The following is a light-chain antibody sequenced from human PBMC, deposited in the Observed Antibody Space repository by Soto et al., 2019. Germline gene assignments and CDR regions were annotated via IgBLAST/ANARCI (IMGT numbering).Light chain of an antibody. V-gene: IGKV3-20*01. Sequence: EIVLTQSPDTVSVSPGERVPLSCRASQNIFSNYLAWYQQKPGQAPRLLIYGASTRATGIADRFSGGGSGTDFTLTISRLEPEDFAVYHCQQYGRSWTFGQGTKVDI. CDR1: QNIFSNY. J-gene: IGKJ1*01. CDR3: QQYGRSWT. CDR2: GAS.